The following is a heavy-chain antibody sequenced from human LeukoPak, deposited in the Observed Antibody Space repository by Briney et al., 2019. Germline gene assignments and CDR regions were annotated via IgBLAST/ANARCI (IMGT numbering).Heavy chain of an antibody. CDR1: GGSIGYYY. V-gene: IGHV4-59*08. Sequence: PSETLSLTCSVSGGSIGYYYCTWVRQPPGKRLEWIGYISYTGSTSYYPSLKSRVTISIDTYRKKFSLELTSVTAADTAVYYCSRLSSHNYETSNYFYDMDVWGKGTTVTVSS. CDR3: SRLSSHNYETSNYFYDMDV. J-gene: IGHJ6*03. CDR2: ISYTGST. D-gene: IGHD3-22*01.